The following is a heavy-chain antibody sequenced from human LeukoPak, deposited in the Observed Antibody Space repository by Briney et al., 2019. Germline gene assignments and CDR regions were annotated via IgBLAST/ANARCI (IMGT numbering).Heavy chain of an antibody. CDR3: ASETYYYGSGSYYKGQL. J-gene: IGHJ4*02. CDR1: GFTFSRYW. V-gene: IGHV3-74*01. CDR2: INSDGSST. D-gene: IGHD3-10*01. Sequence: GGSLRLSCAASGFTFSRYWVRWARQPPGEGLVWVSHINSDGSSTSYADSVKGRFTISRDNAKNTVYLQMNSLRVEDTAVYYCASETYYYGSGSYYKGQLWGQGTLVTVSS.